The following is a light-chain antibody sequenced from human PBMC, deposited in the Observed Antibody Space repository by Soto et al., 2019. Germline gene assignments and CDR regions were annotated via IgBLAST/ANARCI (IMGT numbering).Light chain of an antibody. CDR3: CSYAGSLSWV. CDR1: SSDAGTYNL. CDR2: EAT. Sequence: QSALTQPASVSGSPGQSITISCTGISSDAGTYNLVSWYQQYPGKGPKLIIYEATTRPSGVSNRFSASKSGDTASLTISGLQAEDEADYYCCSYAGSLSWVFGGGTKLTVL. J-gene: IGLJ3*02. V-gene: IGLV2-23*01.